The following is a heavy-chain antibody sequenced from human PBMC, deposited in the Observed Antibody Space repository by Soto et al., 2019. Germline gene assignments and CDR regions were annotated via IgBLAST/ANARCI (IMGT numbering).Heavy chain of an antibody. CDR1: GFTFSSYA. Sequence: EVQLLESGGGLVQPGGSLRLSCAASGFTFSSYAMSWVRQAPGKGLEWVSAISGSGGSTYYADSVKGRFTISRDNSKNTRYLQMNSLRAEDTAVYYCAKDGAQLGNFDYWGQGTLVTVSS. J-gene: IGHJ4*02. D-gene: IGHD6-6*01. CDR3: AKDGAQLGNFDY. V-gene: IGHV3-23*01. CDR2: ISGSGGST.